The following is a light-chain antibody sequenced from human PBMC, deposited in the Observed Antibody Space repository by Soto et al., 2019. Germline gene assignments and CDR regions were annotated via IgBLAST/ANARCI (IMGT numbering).Light chain of an antibody. CDR2: GAS. CDR3: QQYNNWPPIT. J-gene: IGKJ5*01. V-gene: IGKV3-15*01. CDR1: QSVSSK. Sequence: IVLTQSPATLSLSPGERATLSCMASQSVSSKLAWYQQKPGQAPRLLLYGASTRATGIPARFSGSGSGTELTLTISSLQSEDFAAYYCQQYNNWPPITFGQGTRLQIK.